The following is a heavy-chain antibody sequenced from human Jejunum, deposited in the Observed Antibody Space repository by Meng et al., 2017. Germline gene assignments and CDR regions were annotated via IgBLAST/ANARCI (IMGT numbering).Heavy chain of an antibody. CDR3: ARGLYCEGVRFYQTPPDC. Sequence: GEALKTSCATSGFIFSSYWMTRVREAPGKGLGWVASIDQDGREKFYADSLKGRITINRDNDKKSLYVQRNSLRAEDTAVYYCARGLYCEGVRFYQTPPDCWGQGTLVTVSS. D-gene: IGHD3-22*01. J-gene: IGHJ4*02. CDR2: IDQDGREK. V-gene: IGHV3-7*02. CDR1: GFIFSSYW.